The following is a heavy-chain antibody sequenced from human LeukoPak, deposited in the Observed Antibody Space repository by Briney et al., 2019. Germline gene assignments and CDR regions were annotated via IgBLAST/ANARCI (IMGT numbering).Heavy chain of an antibody. Sequence: SETLSLTCAVYGGSFSGYYWSWIRQPPGKGLEWIGEINHSGSTNYNPSLKSRVTISADTSKNQFSLKLSSVTAADTAVYYCARANWGPLDYWGQGTLVTVSS. CDR1: GGSFSGYY. J-gene: IGHJ4*02. CDR3: ARANWGPLDY. D-gene: IGHD7-27*01. V-gene: IGHV4-34*01. CDR2: INHSGST.